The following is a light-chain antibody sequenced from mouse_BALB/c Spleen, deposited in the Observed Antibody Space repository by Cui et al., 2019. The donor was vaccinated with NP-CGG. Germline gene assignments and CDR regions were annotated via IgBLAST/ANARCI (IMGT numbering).Light chain of an antibody. J-gene: IGLJ1*01. CDR2: GTN. CDR1: IGAVTTSNY. V-gene: IGLV1*01. CDR3: ALWYSNHWV. Sequence: QAVVTQESALTTSPGETVTLTCRSSIGAVTTSNYANWVQEKPYHFFTGLIGGTNNRVPGVPARFSGSLIGDKAALTITGAQTEDEAIYFCALWYSNHWVFGGGTKLTVL.